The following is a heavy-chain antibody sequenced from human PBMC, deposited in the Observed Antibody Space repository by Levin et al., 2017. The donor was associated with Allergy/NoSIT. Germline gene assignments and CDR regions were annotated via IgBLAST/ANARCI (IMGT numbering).Heavy chain of an antibody. CDR2: ISNSGGST. Sequence: GGSLRLSCVASGFTFSRYAMSWVRQAPGKGLEWISAISNSGGSTYYADSVKGRFTISRDNSKNTLYLQMNGLRAEDTAFYYCSRDVPCSGVNCYTSSKFDYWGQGTLVTVSS. CDR1: GFTFSRYA. V-gene: IGHV3-23*01. CDR3: SRDVPCSGVNCYTSSKFDY. J-gene: IGHJ4*02. D-gene: IGHD2-15*01.